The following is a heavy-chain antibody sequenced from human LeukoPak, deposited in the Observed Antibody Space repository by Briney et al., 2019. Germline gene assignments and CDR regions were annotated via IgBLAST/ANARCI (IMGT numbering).Heavy chain of an antibody. Sequence: SETLSLTCTVSGGSISSGDYYWSWIRQPPGKGLEWIGYIYYSGSTYYNPSLKSRVTISVDTSKNQFSLKLSSVTAADTAAYYCAREVFLPITSYYYYYGMDVWGQGTTVTVSS. V-gene: IGHV4-30-4*01. CDR1: GGSISSGDYY. J-gene: IGHJ6*02. CDR3: AREVFLPITSYYYYYGMDV. CDR2: IYYSGST. D-gene: IGHD1-14*01.